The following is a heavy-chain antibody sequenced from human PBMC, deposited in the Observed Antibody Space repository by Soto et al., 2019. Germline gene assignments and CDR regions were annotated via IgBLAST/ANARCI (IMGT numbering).Heavy chain of an antibody. CDR1: GMTFSDYY. CDR3: ARVSASGWHVNGRDYFDS. CDR2: ISSREFTV. J-gene: IGHJ4*02. D-gene: IGHD6-19*01. Sequence: GGSLKLTCSTSGMTFSDYYMPWIRPAPGKGVECLSYISSREFTVYYADSVKGRFTISRDNTKNSLYLQMTTLRDEDTAVYYCARVSASGWHVNGRDYFDSWGQGNLVTVSS. V-gene: IGHV3-11*01.